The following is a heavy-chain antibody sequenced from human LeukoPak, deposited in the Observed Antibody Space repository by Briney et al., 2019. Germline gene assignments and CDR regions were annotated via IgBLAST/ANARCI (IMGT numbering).Heavy chain of an antibody. D-gene: IGHD6-19*01. V-gene: IGHV1-18*01. CDR3: ATPRGFSSGWYPDAFDI. CDR2: ISAYNGNT. J-gene: IGHJ3*02. Sequence: ASVKVSCKASGYTFTSYGISWVRQAPGQGLEWMGWISAYNGNTNYAQKLQGRVTMTTDTSTSTAYMELRSLRSDDTAVYYCATPRGFSSGWYPDAFDIWGQGTMVTVSS. CDR1: GYTFTSYG.